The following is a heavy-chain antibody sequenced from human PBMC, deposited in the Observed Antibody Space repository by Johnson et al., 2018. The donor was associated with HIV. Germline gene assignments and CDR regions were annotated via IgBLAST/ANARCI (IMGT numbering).Heavy chain of an antibody. Sequence: VQLVESGGGLVQPGRSLRLSCAASEFTFDDYGMHWVRQAPGKGLEWVSTITCNSRGIGYADSVKGRFTIPRDNSKNTLYLKMNSLRAEDTAVYYCAKDVYSSGAFDIWGQGTMVTVSS. J-gene: IGHJ3*02. CDR1: EFTFDDYG. CDR2: ITCNSRGI. CDR3: AKDVYSSGAFDI. D-gene: IGHD2-8*01. V-gene: IGHV3-9*01.